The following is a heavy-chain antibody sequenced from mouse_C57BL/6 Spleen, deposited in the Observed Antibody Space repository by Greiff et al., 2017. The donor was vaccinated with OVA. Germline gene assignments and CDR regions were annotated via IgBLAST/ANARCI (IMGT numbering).Heavy chain of an antibody. J-gene: IGHJ3*01. Sequence: QVQLKQSGAELVRPGASVTLSCKASGYTFTDYEMHWVKQTPVHGLEWIGAIDPETGGTAYNQKFKGKAILTADKSSSTAYMELRSLTSEDSAVYYCTRTGNYDSERFAYWGQGTLVTVSA. V-gene: IGHV1-15*01. CDR2: IDPETGGT. CDR3: TRTGNYDSERFAY. D-gene: IGHD2-4*01. CDR1: GYTFTDYE.